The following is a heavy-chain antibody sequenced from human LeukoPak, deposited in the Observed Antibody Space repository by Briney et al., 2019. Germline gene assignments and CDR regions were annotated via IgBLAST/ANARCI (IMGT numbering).Heavy chain of an antibody. Sequence: TSVKVSCKASGLTFTSSAMQWVRQARGQRLEWIGWIVVGSGNTNYAQKFQERVTITRDMSTRTAYMELSSLRSEDTAVYYCAGKDIVATSDFDYWGQGTLVTVSS. V-gene: IGHV1-58*02. D-gene: IGHD5-12*01. CDR1: GLTFTSSA. J-gene: IGHJ4*02. CDR3: AGKDIVATSDFDY. CDR2: IVVGSGNT.